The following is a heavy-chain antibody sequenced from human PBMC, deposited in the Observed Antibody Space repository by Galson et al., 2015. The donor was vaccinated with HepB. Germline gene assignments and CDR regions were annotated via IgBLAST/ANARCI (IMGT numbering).Heavy chain of an antibody. CDR1: GFTFSSYR. J-gene: IGHJ6*03. CDR2: IKQDGSEK. CDR3: AREDFWSGYYTYYYYYMDV. Sequence: SLRLSCAASGFTFSSYRMSWVRQAPGKGLEWVANIKQDGSEKYYVDSVKGRFTISRDNAKNSLYLQMNSLRAEDTAVYYCAREDFWSGYYTYYYYYMDVWGKGTTVTVSS. V-gene: IGHV3-7*01. D-gene: IGHD3-3*01.